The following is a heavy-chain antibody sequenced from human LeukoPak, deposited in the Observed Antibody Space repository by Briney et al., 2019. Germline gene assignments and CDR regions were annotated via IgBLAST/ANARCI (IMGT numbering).Heavy chain of an antibody. CDR1: GFSVNTNY. J-gene: IGHJ3*02. V-gene: IGHV3-66*01. D-gene: IGHD3-10*01. CDR2: LYSGGGA. Sequence: GGSLRLSCAASGFSVNTNYMTWVRQAPGKGLAWISVLYSGGGAYYADSVKDRFTISRDYSQNTLLLQMDNVRAEDTALYYCARGKTSGDIIEDAFDIWGQGTMVAVSS. CDR3: ARGKTSGDIIEDAFDI.